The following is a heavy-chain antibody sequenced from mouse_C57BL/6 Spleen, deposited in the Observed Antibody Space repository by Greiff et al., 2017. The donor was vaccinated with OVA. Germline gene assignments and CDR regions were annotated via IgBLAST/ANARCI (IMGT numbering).Heavy chain of an antibody. CDR3: ARSYYYGSVYYAMDY. Sequence: QVQLQQSGAELARPGASVKLSCKASGYTFTSYGISWVKQRTGQGLEWIGEIYPRSGNTYYNEKFKGKATLTADKSSSTAYMELRSLTSEDSAVYFCARSYYYGSVYYAMDYWGQGTSVTVSS. V-gene: IGHV1-81*01. D-gene: IGHD1-1*01. J-gene: IGHJ4*01. CDR2: IYPRSGNT. CDR1: GYTFTSYG.